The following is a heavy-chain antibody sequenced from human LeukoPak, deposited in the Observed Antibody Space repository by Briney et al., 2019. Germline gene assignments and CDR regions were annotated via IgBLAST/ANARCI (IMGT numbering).Heavy chain of an antibody. CDR3: ARSRGIVVPAAMFDY. V-gene: IGHV3-33*01. CDR2: IWYDGSNK. D-gene: IGHD2-2*01. Sequence: GGSLRLSCAASGFTFSSYGMHWVRQAPGKGLEWVEVIWYDGSNKYYADSVKGRFTISRDNSKNTLYLQMNSLRAEDTAVYYCARSRGIVVPAAMFDYWGQGTLVTVSS. CDR1: GFTFSSYG. J-gene: IGHJ4*02.